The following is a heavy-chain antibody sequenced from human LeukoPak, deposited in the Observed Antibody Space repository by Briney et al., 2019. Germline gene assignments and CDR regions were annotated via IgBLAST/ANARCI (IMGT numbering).Heavy chain of an antibody. CDR1: GYTFTSYY. CDR3: AGAESIAVAGTKYSAFDI. V-gene: IGHV1-46*01. D-gene: IGHD6-19*01. Sequence: GASVKVSCKASGYTFTSYYMHWVRQAPGQGLEWMGIINPSGGSTSYAQKFQGRVTMTRDTSTSTVYMELSSLRSEDTAVYYCAGAESIAVAGTKYSAFDIWGQGTMVTVSS. J-gene: IGHJ3*02. CDR2: INPSGGST.